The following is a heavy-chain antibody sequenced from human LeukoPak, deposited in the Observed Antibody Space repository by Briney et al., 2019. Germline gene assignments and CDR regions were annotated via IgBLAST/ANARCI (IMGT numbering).Heavy chain of an antibody. CDR2: IGTAGDT. J-gene: IGHJ6*03. Sequence: PGGSLRLSCAASGFTFSSYDMYWVRQSTGKGLEWVSAIGTAGDTYYPGSVKGRFTISRENAKNSLYLQMNSLRAEDTAVYYCAKPPDRAPGAYYYYYMDVWGKGTTVTVSS. CDR1: GFTFSSYD. CDR3: AKPPDRAPGAYYYYYMDV. V-gene: IGHV3-13*01. D-gene: IGHD1-14*01.